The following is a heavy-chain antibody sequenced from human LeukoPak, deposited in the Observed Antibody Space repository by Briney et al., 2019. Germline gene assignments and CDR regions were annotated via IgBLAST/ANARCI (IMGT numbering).Heavy chain of an antibody. J-gene: IGHJ5*02. Sequence: SETLSLICTVSGHSISSYYWSWIRQPPGRGLEWIGYFSNSGNTNYNPSLKSRVTISRDTSKNQFSLNLMSVTAADTAVYYCTRDTGTTGEVKFDPWGQGTLVTVSS. CDR2: FSNSGNT. D-gene: IGHD4-17*01. CDR3: TRDTGTTGEVKFDP. V-gene: IGHV4-59*12. CDR1: GHSISSYY.